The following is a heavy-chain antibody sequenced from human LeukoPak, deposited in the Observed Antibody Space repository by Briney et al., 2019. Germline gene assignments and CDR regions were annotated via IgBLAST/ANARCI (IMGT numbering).Heavy chain of an antibody. V-gene: IGHV3-21*05. CDR3: ARDSLYYFAY. CDR1: GFTFSSYS. Sequence: GGSLRLSCAASGFTFSSYSMNWVRQAPGKGLEWVSYISSSSSYIYYADSVRGRFTISRDNAKNSLYLQMNSLRAEDTAVYYCARDSLYYFAYWGQGTLVTVSS. J-gene: IGHJ4*02. D-gene: IGHD3-10*01. CDR2: ISSSSSYI.